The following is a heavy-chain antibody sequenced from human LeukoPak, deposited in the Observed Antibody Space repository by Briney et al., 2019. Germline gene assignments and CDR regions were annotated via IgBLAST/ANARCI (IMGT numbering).Heavy chain of an antibody. CDR1: GGSISSYY. V-gene: IGHV4-59*01. D-gene: IGHD5-18*01. Sequence: SETLSLTCTVSGGSISSYYWSWIRQPPGKGLEWIGYIYTSGSTNYNPSLKSRATISVDTSKNQFSLKLSSVTAADTAVYYCARDLYSYGIYYWGQGTLVTVSS. CDR2: IYTSGST. CDR3: ARDLYSYGIYY. J-gene: IGHJ4*02.